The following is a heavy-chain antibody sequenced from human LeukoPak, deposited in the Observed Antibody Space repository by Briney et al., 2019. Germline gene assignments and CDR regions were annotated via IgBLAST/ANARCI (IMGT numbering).Heavy chain of an antibody. CDR3: ARPGYNSGSEYFDY. D-gene: IGHD6-19*01. CDR2: ITSSSSFI. Sequence: GGSLRLSCAASRFSFSSYSMNWVRQAPGKGLEWVSSITSSSSFIYYADSVKGRFTVSRDNAKNSLYLQMNSLRAEDTAVYYCARPGYNSGSEYFDYWGQGTLVTVSS. J-gene: IGHJ4*02. CDR1: RFSFSSYS. V-gene: IGHV3-21*01.